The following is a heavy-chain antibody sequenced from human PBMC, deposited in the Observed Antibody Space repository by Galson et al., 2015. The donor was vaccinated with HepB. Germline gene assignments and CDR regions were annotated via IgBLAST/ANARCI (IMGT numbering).Heavy chain of an antibody. CDR2: IIPIINVS. J-gene: IGHJ4*02. CDR3: AREWTYKGYETFDN. V-gene: IGHV1-69*04. CDR1: GNTLSSTP. D-gene: IGHD2-15*01. Sequence: SVKVSCKASGNTLSSTPISWVRQAPGQGLEWMGRIIPIINVSNYDQMFQDRVAITPDTSTRTVYLEVTSLKSEDTAVYYCAREWTYKGYETFDNWGQGTLGTVSS.